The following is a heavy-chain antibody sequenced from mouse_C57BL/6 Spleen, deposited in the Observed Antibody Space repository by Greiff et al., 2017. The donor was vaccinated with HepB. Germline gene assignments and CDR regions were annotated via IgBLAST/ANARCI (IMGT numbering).Heavy chain of an antibody. CDR3: ARWDYGSSPFAY. CDR2: IYPGSGST. CDR1: GYTFTSYW. D-gene: IGHD1-1*01. J-gene: IGHJ3*01. V-gene: IGHV1-55*01. Sequence: QVQLQPSGAELVKPGASVTMSCKASGYTFTSYWITWVKQRPGQGLEWIGDIYPGSGSTNYNEKFKSKATLTVDTSSSTAYMQLSSLTSEDSAVYYCARWDYGSSPFAYWGQGTLVTVSA.